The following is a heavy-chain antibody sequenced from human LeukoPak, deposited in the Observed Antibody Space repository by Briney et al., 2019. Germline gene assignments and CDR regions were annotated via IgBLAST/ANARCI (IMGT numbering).Heavy chain of an antibody. Sequence: SETLSLTCTVSGGSIRSSSYYWSWIRQPAGKGLEWIGRIYISGSTNYKSSLKSRVTISLDTSKNQFSLKLSSVTAADTAVYYCAREREGPYGYLDYWGQGTLVIVSS. V-gene: IGHV4-61*02. J-gene: IGHJ4*02. D-gene: IGHD4-17*01. CDR3: AREREGPYGYLDY. CDR2: IYISGST. CDR1: GGSIRSSSYY.